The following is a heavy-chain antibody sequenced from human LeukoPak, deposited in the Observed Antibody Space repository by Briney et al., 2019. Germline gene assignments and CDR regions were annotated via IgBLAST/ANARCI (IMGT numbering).Heavy chain of an antibody. CDR2: FHPEDGET. D-gene: IGHD2-2*01. J-gene: IGHJ4*02. CDR1: GDTLTALS. Sequence: GASVKVSCMVSGDTLTALSMHWVRQAPGKGLEWMGGFHPEDGETIYAQKFQGRVTMTEDTSTDTAYMELSSLRSDDTAVYYCTTGKIYCSTTSCSDDYWAREPWSPSPQ. CDR3: TTGKIYCSTTSCSDDY. V-gene: IGHV1-24*01.